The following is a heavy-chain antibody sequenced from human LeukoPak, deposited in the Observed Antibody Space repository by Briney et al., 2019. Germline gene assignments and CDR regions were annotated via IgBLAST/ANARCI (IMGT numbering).Heavy chain of an antibody. D-gene: IGHD3-10*01. Sequence: SVKVSCKASGGTFSSYAISWVRQAPGQGLEWMGGVIPIFGTANYAQRFQGRVTITADESTSTAYMELSSLRSEDTAVYYCAIDGSGSYYKGYYFDYWGQGTLVTVSS. CDR2: VIPIFGTA. CDR1: GGTFSSYA. V-gene: IGHV1-69*13. CDR3: AIDGSGSYYKGYYFDY. J-gene: IGHJ4*02.